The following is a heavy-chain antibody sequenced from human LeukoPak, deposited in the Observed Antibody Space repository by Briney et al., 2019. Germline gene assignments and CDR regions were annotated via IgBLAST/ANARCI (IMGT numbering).Heavy chain of an antibody. CDR2: IIPIFGTA. Sequence: SVKVSCKASGGTFSSYAISWVRQAPGQGLEWMGGIIPIFGTANYAQKLQGRVTMTTDTSTSTAYMELRSLRSDDTAVYYCARVEYSSSWYYYYYYMDVWGKGTTVTVSS. J-gene: IGHJ6*03. V-gene: IGHV1-69*05. CDR3: ARVEYSSSWYYYYYYMDV. CDR1: GGTFSSYA. D-gene: IGHD6-13*01.